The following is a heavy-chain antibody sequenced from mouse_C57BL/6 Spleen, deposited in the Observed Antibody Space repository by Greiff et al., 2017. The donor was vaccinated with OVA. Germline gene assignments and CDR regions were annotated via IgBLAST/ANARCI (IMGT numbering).Heavy chain of an antibody. J-gene: IGHJ3*01. D-gene: IGHD2-4*01. CDR1: GYAFTNYL. V-gene: IGHV1-54*01. Sequence: VKVVESGAELVRPGTSVKVSCKASGYAFTNYLIEWVKQRPGQGLEWIGVINPGSGGTNYNEKFKGKATLTADKSSSTAYMQLSSLTSEDSAVYFCARDGDYDWFAYWGQGTLVTVSA. CDR3: ARDGDYDWFAY. CDR2: INPGSGGT.